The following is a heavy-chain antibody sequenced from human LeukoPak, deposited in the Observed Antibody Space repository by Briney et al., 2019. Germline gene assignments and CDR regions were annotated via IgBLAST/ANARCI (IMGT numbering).Heavy chain of an antibody. Sequence: SETLSLTCTVSGGSISSHYWSWIRQPPGKGREWIGYIYYSGSTNYNPSLKSRVTISVDTSKNQFSLKLSSVTAADTAVYYCARGSRGGYYMDVWAKGPRSPSP. CDR3: ARGSRGGYYMDV. J-gene: IGHJ6*03. D-gene: IGHD3-10*01. CDR1: GGSISSHY. V-gene: IGHV4-59*11. CDR2: IYYSGST.